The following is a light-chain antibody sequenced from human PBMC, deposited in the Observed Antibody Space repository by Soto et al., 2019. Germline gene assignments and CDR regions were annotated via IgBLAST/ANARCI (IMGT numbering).Light chain of an antibody. J-gene: IGLJ2*01. CDR2: EGS. CDR3: CSYAGSSTLVV. V-gene: IGLV2-23*01. Sequence: QSALTQPASVSGSPGQSITISCTGTSSDFGSYNLVSWYQQHPGKAPKLMIYEGSQRPSGVSNRFSGSKSGNTASLTISGLQAEDDADYYCCSYAGSSTLVVFGGGTKLTVL. CDR1: SSDFGSYNL.